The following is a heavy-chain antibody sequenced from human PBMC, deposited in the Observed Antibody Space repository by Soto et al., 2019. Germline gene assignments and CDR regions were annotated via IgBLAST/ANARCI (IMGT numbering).Heavy chain of an antibody. J-gene: IGHJ3*02. V-gene: IGHV1-2*02. CDR3: ARLPNPYDFWRGYYALDAFDI. Sequence: GASVKVSCKASGYTFTGYYMHWVRQAPGQGLEWMGWINPNSGGTNYAQKFQGRVTMTRDTSISTAYMELSRLRSDETAVYYCARLPNPYDFWRGYYALDAFDIWGQGTMVTVSS. CDR2: INPNSGGT. D-gene: IGHD3-3*01. CDR1: GYTFTGYY.